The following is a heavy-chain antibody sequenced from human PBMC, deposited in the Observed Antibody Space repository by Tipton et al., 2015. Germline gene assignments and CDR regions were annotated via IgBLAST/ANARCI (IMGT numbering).Heavy chain of an antibody. CDR1: GSSISSITW. V-gene: IGHV4-4*02. Sequence: TLSLTCAVSGSSISSITWWTWVRHPPGKRLEWIGQIYHSADTTYNPSLQSRVTMSVDTSKGQFSLRLTSVTAADTAVYYCARRSLVGNWGLDSWGQGALVTVSS. D-gene: IGHD3-16*01. CDR3: ARRSLVGNWGLDS. CDR2: IYHSADT. J-gene: IGHJ4*02.